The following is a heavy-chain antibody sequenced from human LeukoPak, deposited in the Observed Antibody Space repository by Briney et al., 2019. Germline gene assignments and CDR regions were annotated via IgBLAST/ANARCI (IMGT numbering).Heavy chain of an antibody. CDR1: GFTFSSYA. V-gene: IGHV3-30*02. J-gene: IGHJ3*02. D-gene: IGHD6-19*01. CDR3: AKDRFPLGVAVAELHAFDM. Sequence: TGGSLRLSCAASGFTFSSYAMHWVRQAPGKGLEWVAFIRYDGSDKYYADSVKGRFTISRDNSKNTLYLQMNSLRAEDTAVYYCAKDRFPLGVAVAELHAFDMWGQGTMVTVSS. CDR2: IRYDGSDK.